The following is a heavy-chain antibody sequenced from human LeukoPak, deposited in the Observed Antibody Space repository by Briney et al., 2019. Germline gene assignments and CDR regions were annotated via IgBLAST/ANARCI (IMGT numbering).Heavy chain of an antibody. D-gene: IGHD3-3*01. J-gene: IGHJ4*02. CDR3: ARDSIGFTIFGNY. V-gene: IGHV1-69*05. Sequence: ASVKVSCKASGGTFSSYAISWVRQAPGQGLEWMGGIIPIFGTANYAQKFQGRVTMTRDTSLSTAYMELSRLRSDDTAVYYCARDSIGFTIFGNYWGQGTLVTVSS. CDR2: IIPIFGTA. CDR1: GGTFSSYA.